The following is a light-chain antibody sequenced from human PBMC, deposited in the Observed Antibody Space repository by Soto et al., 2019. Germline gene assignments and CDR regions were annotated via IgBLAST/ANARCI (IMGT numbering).Light chain of an antibody. CDR1: QSVSSN. CDR3: QQYNNWKFT. CDR2: GAS. Sequence: EIVMTQSPATLSVSPGDRATLSCRASQSVSSNFAWYQQKPRQAPRLLIYGASTRATGIPARFSGSGSGTEFTLTISSLQSEDFAVYYCQQYNNWKFTFGPGSKVDIK. J-gene: IGKJ3*01. V-gene: IGKV3-15*01.